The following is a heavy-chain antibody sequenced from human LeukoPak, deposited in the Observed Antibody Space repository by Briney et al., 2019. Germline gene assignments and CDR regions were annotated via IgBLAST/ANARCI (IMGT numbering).Heavy chain of an antibody. V-gene: IGHV1-24*01. D-gene: IGHD3-10*01. CDR2: FDPEDGET. J-gene: IGHJ4*02. Sequence: ASVKVSCKVSGYTLTELSMHWVRQAPGKGLEWMGGFDPEDGETIYAQKFQGRVTMTEDTSTDTAYMELSSLRSEDTAVYFCARVRGGRYDMREEWAFDYWGQGTLVTVSS. CDR3: ARVRGGRYDMREEWAFDY. CDR1: GYTLTELS.